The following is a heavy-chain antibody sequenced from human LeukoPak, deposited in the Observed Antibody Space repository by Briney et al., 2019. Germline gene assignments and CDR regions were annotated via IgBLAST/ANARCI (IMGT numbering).Heavy chain of an antibody. J-gene: IGHJ4*02. Sequence: GGSLRLSCAASGFTFSSYSMNWVRQAPGKGPEWVSSISSSSSYIYYADSVKGRFTISRHNAKNSLYLQMNSLRAEDTAVYYCARDQPIAVAGYFDYWGQGTLVTVSS. CDR3: ARDQPIAVAGYFDY. CDR1: GFTFSSYS. D-gene: IGHD6-19*01. CDR2: ISSSSSYI. V-gene: IGHV3-21*01.